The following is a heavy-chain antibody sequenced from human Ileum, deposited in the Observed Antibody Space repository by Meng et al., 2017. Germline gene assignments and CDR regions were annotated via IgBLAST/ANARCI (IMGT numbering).Heavy chain of an antibody. CDR2: IHYSGSR. D-gene: IGHD3-10*01. CDR3: ARFYGSGTFEVHDY. CDR1: GGSVSSASYY. J-gene: IGHJ4*02. Sequence: QGPLQQSGPGLVRPSDTLSLTCNVSGGSVSSASYYWSWIRQPPGKGLEWIGLIHYSGSRNYNPSLKSRVTMSVDTSKNQVSLRLTSVTAADTAVYYCARFYGSGTFEVHDYWGQGTLVTVPS. V-gene: IGHV4-61*01.